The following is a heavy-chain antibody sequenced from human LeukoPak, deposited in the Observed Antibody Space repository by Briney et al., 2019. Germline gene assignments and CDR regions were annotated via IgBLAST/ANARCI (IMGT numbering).Heavy chain of an antibody. J-gene: IGHJ4*02. CDR1: GFSVSDSS. CDR3: ARDPGSGYEEHFDY. Sequence: PGGSLRLSCTVSGFSVSDSSMSWVRQAPGKGLEWVSYISSSGSSIYYADSVKGRFTISRDNAKDSLYLQMNSLRAEDTAVYYCARDPGSGYEEHFDYWGQGTLVTVSS. V-gene: IGHV3-11*01. CDR2: ISSSGSSI. D-gene: IGHD5-12*01.